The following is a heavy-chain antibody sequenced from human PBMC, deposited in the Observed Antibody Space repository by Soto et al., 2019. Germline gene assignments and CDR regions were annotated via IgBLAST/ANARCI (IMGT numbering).Heavy chain of an antibody. Sequence: SETLSVTCPVSKGSISTYSWTWVRKPPGKGLEWIGYVYYSGSTNYNPSLKSRVGMSIDTSKNQFSLELKSVTAADTATYYCVRDYLLTGFDTWGQGTLVTV. CDR3: VRDYLLTGFDT. V-gene: IGHV4-59*01. CDR1: KGSISTYS. CDR2: VYYSGST. J-gene: IGHJ5*02. D-gene: IGHD3-9*01.